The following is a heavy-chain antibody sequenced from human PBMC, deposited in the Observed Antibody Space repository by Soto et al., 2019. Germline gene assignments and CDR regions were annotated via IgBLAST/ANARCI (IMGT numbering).Heavy chain of an antibody. CDR2: INTYNGNT. V-gene: IGHV1-18*01. CDR1: GYTFTRYG. CDR3: AREVERLRFTKIFDY. Sequence: ASVKVSCKASGYTFTRYGIGWARQAPGQGLEWMGWINTYNGNTNYAQNVQGRVTLTTDTSTSTAYMELRSLRSNDTAVYYCAREVERLRFTKIFDYWGQGTLVTVSS. D-gene: IGHD5-12*01. J-gene: IGHJ4*02.